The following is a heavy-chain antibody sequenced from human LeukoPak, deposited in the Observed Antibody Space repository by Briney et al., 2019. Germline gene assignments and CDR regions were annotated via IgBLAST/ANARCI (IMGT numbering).Heavy chain of an antibody. J-gene: IGHJ6*02. CDR3: ARHNIVVVPAAKDYYDYYGMDV. V-gene: IGHV5-51*07. Sequence: GASMQISCEGSGYSFTSYWIGWVQPLPGERQEWMGIIYPGDSDTRYSPSFQGQVTISVDKSISTAYLQWSSLKASDTAMYYCARHNIVVVPAAKDYYDYYGMDVWGQGTTVTASS. CDR1: GYSFTSYW. CDR2: IYPGDSDT. D-gene: IGHD2-2*01.